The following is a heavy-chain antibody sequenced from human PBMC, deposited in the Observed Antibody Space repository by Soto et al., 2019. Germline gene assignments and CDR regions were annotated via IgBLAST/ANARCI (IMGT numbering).Heavy chain of an antibody. J-gene: IGHJ5*02. D-gene: IGHD2-2*01. V-gene: IGHV4-31*03. CDR1: GGSISSGGYY. Sequence: PSETLSLTCTVSGGSISSGGYYWSWIRQHPGKGMEWIGFIYYSGSTYYNPSLKSRVTISVDTSKNQFSLKLSSVTAADTAVYFCARESVVGVPAATPSNWFDPWGQGTLVTVSS. CDR3: ARESVVGVPAATPSNWFDP. CDR2: IYYSGST.